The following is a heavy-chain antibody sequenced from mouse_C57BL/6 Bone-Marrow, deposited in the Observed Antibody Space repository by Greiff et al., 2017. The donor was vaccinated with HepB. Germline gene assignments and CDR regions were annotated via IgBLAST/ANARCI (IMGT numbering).Heavy chain of an antibody. CDR2: IRLKSDNYAT. V-gene: IGHV6-3*01. J-gene: IGHJ1*03. CDR3: TGDTGYSYFDV. D-gene: IGHD1-1*01. CDR1: GFTFSNYW. Sequence: EVKLVESGGGLVQPGGSMKLSCVASGFTFSNYWMNWVRQSPEKGLEWVAQIRLKSDNYATHYAESVKGRFTISRDDSKSSVYLQMNNLRAEDTGIYYCTGDTGYSYFDVWGTGTTVTVSS.